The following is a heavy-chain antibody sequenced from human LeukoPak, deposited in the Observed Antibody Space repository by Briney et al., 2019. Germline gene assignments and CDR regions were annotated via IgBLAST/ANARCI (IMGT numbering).Heavy chain of an antibody. CDR2: ISYDGRNK. V-gene: IGHV3-30*03. CDR3: TIFGVVRDYYYYMDV. CDR1: GFTFSSYG. Sequence: GGSLRLSCAASGFTFSSYGMHWVRQAPGKGLEWVAIISYDGRNKYYADSVKGRFTISRDNSKNTLYLQMNSLRAEDTAVYYCTIFGVVRDYYYYMDVWGKGTTVTVSS. D-gene: IGHD3-3*01. J-gene: IGHJ6*03.